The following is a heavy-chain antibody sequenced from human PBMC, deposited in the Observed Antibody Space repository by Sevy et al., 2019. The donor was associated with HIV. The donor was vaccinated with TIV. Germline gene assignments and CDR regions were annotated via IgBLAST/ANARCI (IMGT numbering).Heavy chain of an antibody. CDR3: AGYSYGYIYYFDY. D-gene: IGHD5-18*01. J-gene: IGHJ4*02. Sequence: GGSLRLSCAASGFTFSSYAMSWVRQAPGKGLEWVSAISGSGGSTDYADSVKGRFTISRDNSKNTLYLQMNSLRAEDTAVYCCAGYSYGYIYYFDYWGQGTLVTVSS. CDR1: GFTFSSYA. V-gene: IGHV3-23*01. CDR2: ISGSGGST.